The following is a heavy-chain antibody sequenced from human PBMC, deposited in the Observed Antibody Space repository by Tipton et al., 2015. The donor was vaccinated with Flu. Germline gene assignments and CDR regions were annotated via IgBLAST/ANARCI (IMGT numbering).Heavy chain of an antibody. D-gene: IGHD3-3*01. CDR1: GGSISSYY. CDR2: ISYSGST. J-gene: IGHJ6*03. V-gene: IGHV4-59*07. Sequence: TLSLTCSVSGGSISSYYWSWIRQSPGKGLEWIGYISYSGSTNYNPSLKSRVTISVDTSKNQFSLKLSSVTAADTAVYYCARLTIFGVVIIGNYYYYMDVWGKGTTVTVSS. CDR3: ARLTIFGVVIIGNYYYYMDV.